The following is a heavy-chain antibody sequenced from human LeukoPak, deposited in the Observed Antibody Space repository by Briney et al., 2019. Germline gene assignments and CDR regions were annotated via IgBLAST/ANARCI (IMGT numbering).Heavy chain of an antibody. V-gene: IGHV4-59*01. J-gene: IGHJ2*01. D-gene: IGHD6-13*01. CDR3: ARDRTIAAAGTGWYFDL. CDR2: IYYSGTT. CDR1: GDSISNYY. Sequence: SETLSLTCTVSGDSISNYYWSWIRQPPGKGVEWIGSIYYSGTTNYNPSLKSRVTISVDTSKNQFSLKLRSVTAADTAVYYCARDRTIAAAGTGWYFDLWGRGTLVTVSS.